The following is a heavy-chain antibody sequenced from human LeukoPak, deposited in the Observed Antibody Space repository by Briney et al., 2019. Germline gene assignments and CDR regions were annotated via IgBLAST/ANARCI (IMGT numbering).Heavy chain of an antibody. Sequence: GGSLRLSCVASGLTVTSNHMNWVRQAPGKGLEWVSLVYSGGTTYHADSVKGRFTISRDDSKNTVYLQMNSLRAEDTAVYYCVKSPWYHGSGSYSGTIHWGQGTLVTVSS. V-gene: IGHV3-66*01. CDR1: GLTVTSNH. CDR3: VKSPWYHGSGSYSGTIH. CDR2: VYSGGTT. D-gene: IGHD3-10*01. J-gene: IGHJ4*02.